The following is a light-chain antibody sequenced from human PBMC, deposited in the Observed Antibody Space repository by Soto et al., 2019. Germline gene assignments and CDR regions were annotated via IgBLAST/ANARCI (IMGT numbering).Light chain of an antibody. Sequence: DIQMTQSPSTLSASVGDRATITCRASQSINTWLAWYQLKPGRAPKLLIYKASTLESGVPSRFSGSGSGTEFTLTISSLQPDDFATYYCQQYQTYSQFGQGTKVDIK. V-gene: IGKV1-5*03. CDR2: KAS. CDR3: QQYQTYSQ. CDR1: QSINTW. J-gene: IGKJ1*01.